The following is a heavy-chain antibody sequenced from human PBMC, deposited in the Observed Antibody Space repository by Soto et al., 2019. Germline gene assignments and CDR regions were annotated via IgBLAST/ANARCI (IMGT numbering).Heavy chain of an antibody. CDR1: GFTFSSYA. V-gene: IGHV3-33*08. CDR3: ARESVITFGGVIARGAYFDY. D-gene: IGHD3-16*02. J-gene: IGHJ4*02. CDR2: IWYDGSNK. Sequence: PGGSLRLSCAASGFTFSSYAMHWVRQAPGKGLEWVVVIWYDGSNKYYADSVKGRFTISRDNSKNTLYLQMNSLRAEDTAVYYCARESVITFGGVIARGAYFDYWGQGTLVTVSS.